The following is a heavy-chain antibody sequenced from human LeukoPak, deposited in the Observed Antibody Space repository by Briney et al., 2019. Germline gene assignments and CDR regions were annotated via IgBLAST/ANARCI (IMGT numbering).Heavy chain of an antibody. Sequence: ASVKVSCKASGGTFSSYAISWVRQAPGQGLEWMGGIIPIFGTANYAQKFQGRVTITADESTSTAYMELSSLRTEDTALYYCAKDGDGEDSSGMDVWGKGTTVTVSS. CDR3: AKDGDGEDSSGMDV. V-gene: IGHV1-69*13. CDR2: IIPIFGTA. D-gene: IGHD3-22*01. CDR1: GGTFSSYA. J-gene: IGHJ6*03.